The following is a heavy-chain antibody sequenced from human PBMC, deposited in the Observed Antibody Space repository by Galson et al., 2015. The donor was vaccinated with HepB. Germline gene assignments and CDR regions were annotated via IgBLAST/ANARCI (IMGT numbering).Heavy chain of an antibody. Sequence: SLRLSCAASGFTFSSYGMHWVRQAPGKGLEWVAVISYDGSNKYYADSVKGRFTISRDNSKNTLYLQMNSLRAEDTAVYYCAKDRGGSYGKPYYFDYWGQGTLVTVSS. J-gene: IGHJ4*02. CDR1: GFTFSSYG. CDR3: AKDRGGSYGKPYYFDY. D-gene: IGHD1-26*01. V-gene: IGHV3-30*18. CDR2: ISYDGSNK.